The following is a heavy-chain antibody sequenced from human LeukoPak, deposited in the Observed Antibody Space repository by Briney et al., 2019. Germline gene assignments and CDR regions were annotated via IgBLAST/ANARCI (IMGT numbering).Heavy chain of an antibody. D-gene: IGHD3-22*01. CDR3: ARDLDSSGYYSSSGFDY. CDR2: IYTSGST. CDR1: GGAISSDY. V-gene: IGHV4-4*07. J-gene: IGHJ4*02. Sequence: SETLSLTCTVSGGAISSDYWSCIRQPAGKGLEWIGRIYTSGSTNYNPSPKSRVAMSVHTSKKQFSLKLSSVTAADTAVYYCARDLDSSGYYSSSGFDYWGQGTLVTVSS.